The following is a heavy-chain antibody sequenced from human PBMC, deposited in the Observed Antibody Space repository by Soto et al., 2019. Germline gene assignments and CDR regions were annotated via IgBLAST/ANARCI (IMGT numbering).Heavy chain of an antibody. D-gene: IGHD2-2*02. J-gene: IGHJ5*02. CDR2: IIPIFGTA. CDR1: GGTFSSYA. Sequence: GASVKVSCKASGGTFSSYAISWVRQAPGQGLEWMGGIIPIFGTANYAQKFQGRVTITADESTSTAYMELSSLRSEDTAVYYCARWGDGYTFEVRNWLDPWGQGALVTVYS. V-gene: IGHV1-69*13. CDR3: ARWGDGYTFEVRNWLDP.